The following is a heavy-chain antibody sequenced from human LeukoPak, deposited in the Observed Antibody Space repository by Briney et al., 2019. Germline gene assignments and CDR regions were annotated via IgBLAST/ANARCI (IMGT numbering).Heavy chain of an antibody. J-gene: IGHJ6*02. CDR1: GSTLAALS. V-gene: IGHV1-24*01. CDR3: ASAAGGLNYYFFAMDV. Sequence: SVTVSCKVSGSTLAALSMHWVRLTPARGLEWMAGFDPGNDETVYAQNLQGRLTVTEDSSTETAYMELNSLTSDDTAVYYCASAAGGLNYYFFAMDVWVQGTTVTVPS. D-gene: IGHD2-15*01. CDR2: FDPGNDET.